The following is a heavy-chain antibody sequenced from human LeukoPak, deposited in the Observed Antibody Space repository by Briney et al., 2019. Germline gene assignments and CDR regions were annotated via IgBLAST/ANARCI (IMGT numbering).Heavy chain of an antibody. Sequence: PGGSLRLSCAAPGXTVSTNCMTWVRQAPGKGLEWVSTIYSGGTTYYADSVMGRFTISRHNSRNTLYLQMNSLRAEDTAVYYCARVDTVMAYYFDLWGQGTLVIVSS. J-gene: IGHJ4*02. CDR1: GXTVSTNC. CDR3: ARVDTVMAYYFDL. CDR2: IYSGGTT. V-gene: IGHV3-53*04. D-gene: IGHD5-18*01.